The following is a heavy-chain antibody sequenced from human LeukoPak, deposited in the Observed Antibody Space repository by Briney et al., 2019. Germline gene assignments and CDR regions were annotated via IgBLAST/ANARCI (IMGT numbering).Heavy chain of an antibody. CDR2: IYPGDSDT. J-gene: IGHJ4*02. Sequence: GESLKISCKASGYSFANYWIGWVRQMPGEGLEWMGTIYPGDSDTRYSPSFQGQVTISADKSISTAYLQWSSLKAPDTAMYYCARRRHCTSGSCEDFDFWGQGTLVTVSS. CDR1: GYSFANYW. V-gene: IGHV5-51*01. CDR3: ARRRHCTSGSCEDFDF. D-gene: IGHD2-15*01.